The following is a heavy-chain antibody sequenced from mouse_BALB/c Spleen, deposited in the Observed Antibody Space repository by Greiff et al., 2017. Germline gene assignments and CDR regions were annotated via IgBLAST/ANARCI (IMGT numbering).Heavy chain of an antibody. CDR2: IWSGGST. V-gene: IGHV2-2*01. D-gene: IGHD2-1*01. CDR3: AKHGGNDAMDY. J-gene: IGHJ4*01. Sequence: VKLVESGPGLVQPSQSLSITCTVSGFSLTSYGVHWVRQSPGKGLEWLGVIWSGGSTDYNAAFISRLSISKDNSKSQVFFKMNSLQTDDTAMYYCAKHGGNDAMDYWGQGTSVTVAS. CDR1: GFSLTSYG.